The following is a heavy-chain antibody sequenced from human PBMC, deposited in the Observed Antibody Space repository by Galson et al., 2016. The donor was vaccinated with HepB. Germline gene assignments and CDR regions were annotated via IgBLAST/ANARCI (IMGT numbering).Heavy chain of an antibody. V-gene: IGHV3-7*03. Sequence: LRLSCAASGFTFSNYFMRWVRQAPGKGLEWLANINQDGNEGHYVDSVKGRFTISRDNAKNSLYLQMNSLRAEDTAVYYCASATRGETTSYWGQGTLVTVSS. CDR1: GFTFSNYF. CDR3: ASATRGETTSY. CDR2: INQDGNEG. D-gene: IGHD1-1*01. J-gene: IGHJ4*02.